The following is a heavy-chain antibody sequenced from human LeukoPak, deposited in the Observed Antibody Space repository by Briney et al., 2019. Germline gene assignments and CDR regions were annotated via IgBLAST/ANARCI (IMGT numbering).Heavy chain of an antibody. V-gene: IGHV1-2*02. CDR1: GYTFTTQY. Sequence: SVKVSCKASGYTFTTQYIHWVRQAAGQGLEWMGWINPNFGGTDYAQRFQGRVTMTRDTSISTVYMELSRLRSDDTAVYYCARLVAGTYNWFDPWGQGTLVTVSS. J-gene: IGHJ5*02. CDR2: INPNFGGT. D-gene: IGHD6-19*01. CDR3: ARLVAGTYNWFDP.